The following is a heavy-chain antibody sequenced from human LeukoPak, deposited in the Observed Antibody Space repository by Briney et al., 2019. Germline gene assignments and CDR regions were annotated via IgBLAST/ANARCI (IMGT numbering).Heavy chain of an antibody. D-gene: IGHD3-22*01. V-gene: IGHV4-39*01. CDR3: ARLRDTGGYYFYYYFDS. CDR1: GGSINNDNYY. J-gene: IGHJ4*02. Sequence: SETLSLTCTVSGGSINNDNYYWGWIRQYPGKGLEWIGNIYYSGNSGNTYYNPSLKSRVTISVDTAKNQFSLNLSSVTAADTALYYCARLRDTGGYYFYYYFDSWGLGTLVSVSS. CDR2: IYYSGNSGNT.